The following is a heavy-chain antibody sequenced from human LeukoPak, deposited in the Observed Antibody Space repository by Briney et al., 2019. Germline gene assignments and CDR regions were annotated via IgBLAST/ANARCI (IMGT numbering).Heavy chain of an antibody. V-gene: IGHV4-39*01. Sequence: PSETLSLTCTVSGGSISSTSYYLGWIRQPPGKGLEWIGSIYYSGSTYYNPSLKSRVTISLVTSKNQFSLKLSSVTAADTAVYYCARHRYSAYASSDYWGQGTLVTVSS. D-gene: IGHD5-12*01. CDR2: IYYSGST. J-gene: IGHJ4*02. CDR1: GGSISSTSYY. CDR3: ARHRYSAYASSDY.